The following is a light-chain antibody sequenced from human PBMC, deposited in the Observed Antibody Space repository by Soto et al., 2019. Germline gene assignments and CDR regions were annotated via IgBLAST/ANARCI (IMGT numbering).Light chain of an antibody. CDR3: QEYITPPYT. CDR2: AAS. CDR1: QGISNY. V-gene: IGKV1-16*01. J-gene: IGKJ2*01. Sequence: DIQMTQSPSSLSASVGDRVTITCRASQGISNYFAWFQQKPGKAPQSLIYAASTLKSGVPSRFSGSASGTDFTLPISSLQPEDSATYYCQEYITPPYTFGQGTKVEIK.